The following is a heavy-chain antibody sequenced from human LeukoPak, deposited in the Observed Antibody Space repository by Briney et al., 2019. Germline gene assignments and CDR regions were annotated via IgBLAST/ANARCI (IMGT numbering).Heavy chain of an antibody. CDR2: IKQDGSEK. Sequence: PGGSLRLSCAASGLTFSSYWMSWVRQAPGKGLEWVANIKQDGSEKYYVDSVKGRFTISRDNAKNSLYLQMNSLRAEDTAVYYCARDSTTVILYYYYYGMDVWGQGTTVTVSS. J-gene: IGHJ6*02. CDR1: GLTFSSYW. CDR3: ARDSTTVILYYYYYGMDV. D-gene: IGHD4-11*01. V-gene: IGHV3-7*01.